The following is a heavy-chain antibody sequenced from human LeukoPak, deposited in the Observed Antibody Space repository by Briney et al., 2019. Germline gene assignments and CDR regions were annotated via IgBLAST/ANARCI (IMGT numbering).Heavy chain of an antibody. CDR3: ARVQDDFWSGPGGYFQH. CDR1: GGSISSYY. V-gene: IGHV4-4*08. J-gene: IGHJ1*01. D-gene: IGHD3-3*01. Sequence: ETLSLTCTVSGGSISSYYWSWIRQPPGKGLEWIGYIYNSGSTNYNPSLKSRVTISLDTSKNQVSLRLTSVTAADTAVYYCARVQDDFWSGPGGYFQHWGQAPWSPSPQ. CDR2: IYNSGST.